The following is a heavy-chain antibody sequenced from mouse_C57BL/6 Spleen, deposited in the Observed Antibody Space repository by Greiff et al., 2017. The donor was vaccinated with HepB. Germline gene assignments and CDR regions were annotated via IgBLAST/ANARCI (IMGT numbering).Heavy chain of an antibody. Sequence: VQRVESGAELAKPGASVKLSCKASGYTFTSYWMHWVKQRPGQGLEWIGYINPSSGYTKYNQKFKDKATLTANKSSSTAYMQLSSLTYEDSAVYYCARDQREYAMDYWGQGTSVTVSS. CDR3: ARDQREYAMDY. CDR2: INPSSGYT. V-gene: IGHV1-7*01. J-gene: IGHJ4*01. CDR1: GYTFTSYW.